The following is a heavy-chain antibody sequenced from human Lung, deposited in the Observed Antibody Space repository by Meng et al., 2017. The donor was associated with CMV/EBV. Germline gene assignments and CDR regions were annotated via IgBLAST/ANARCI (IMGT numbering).Heavy chain of an antibody. D-gene: IGHD2-2*01. Sequence: SCAASGFTFSSYAMSWVRQAPGKGLEWVSAISGSGGSTYYADSVKGRFTISRDNSKNTPYLQMNSLRAEDTAVYYCAKDDKPTKYIVVVPAAGDYWXQGTXVTVSS. CDR2: ISGSGGST. V-gene: IGHV3-23*01. J-gene: IGHJ4*02. CDR3: AKDDKPTKYIVVVPAAGDY. CDR1: GFTFSSYA.